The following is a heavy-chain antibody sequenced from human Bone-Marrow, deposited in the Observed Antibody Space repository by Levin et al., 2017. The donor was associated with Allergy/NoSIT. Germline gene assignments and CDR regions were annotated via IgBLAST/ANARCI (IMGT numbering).Heavy chain of an antibody. Sequence: ETLSLTCAASGFRFTSYALNWVRQSPEKGLEWLSYISSASGTIYYADSVKGRFTISRDNVKNSLFLQMNSLSVEDTAVYYCVRLPLGSFYTGVFDFWGQGALVTVSS. CDR1: GFRFTSYA. J-gene: IGHJ4*02. CDR2: ISSASGTI. V-gene: IGHV3-48*04. CDR3: VRLPLGSFYTGVFDF. D-gene: IGHD1-26*01.